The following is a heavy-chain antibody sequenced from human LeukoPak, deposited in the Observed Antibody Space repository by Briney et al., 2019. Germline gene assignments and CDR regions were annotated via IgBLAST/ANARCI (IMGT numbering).Heavy chain of an antibody. J-gene: IGHJ4*02. CDR3: ARGLVVITKRFDY. V-gene: IGHV4-34*01. Sequence: SETLSLTCAVYGGSFSGYYWSWIRQPPGKGLVWIGEINHSGSTNYNPSLKSRVTISVDTSKNQFSLKLSSVTAADTAVYYCARGLVVITKRFDYWGQGTLVTVSS. CDR1: GGSFSGYY. CDR2: INHSGST. D-gene: IGHD3-22*01.